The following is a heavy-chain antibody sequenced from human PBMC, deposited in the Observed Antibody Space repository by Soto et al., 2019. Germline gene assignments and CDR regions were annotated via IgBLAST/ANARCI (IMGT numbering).Heavy chain of an antibody. Sequence: SGPTLVNPTQTLTLTCTFSGFSLSTSGVGVGWIRQPPGKALEWLALIYWNDDKRYSPSLKSRLTITKDTSKNQVVLTMTNMDPVDTATYYCAHSHHVLRYFDWLLQSVRFDPWGQGTLVTVSS. CDR3: AHSHHVLRYFDWLLQSVRFDP. CDR1: GFSLSTSGVG. D-gene: IGHD3-9*01. CDR2: IYWNDDK. V-gene: IGHV2-5*01. J-gene: IGHJ5*02.